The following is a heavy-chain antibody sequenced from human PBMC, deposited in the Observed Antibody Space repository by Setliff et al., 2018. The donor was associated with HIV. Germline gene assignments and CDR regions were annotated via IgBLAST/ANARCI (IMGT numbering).Heavy chain of an antibody. CDR3: ARAVHSGWYYFDY. J-gene: IGHJ4*02. Sequence: PGGSLRLSCAASGFTFSTYRMNWVRQAPGKGLEWVSSISSSSSYIYYADSLKGRFTISRGNAKNSLYLQMNSLRAEDTAVYYCARAVHSGWYYFDYWGPGTLVTVSS. V-gene: IGHV3-21*01. D-gene: IGHD6-19*01. CDR2: ISSSSSYI. CDR1: GFTFSTYR.